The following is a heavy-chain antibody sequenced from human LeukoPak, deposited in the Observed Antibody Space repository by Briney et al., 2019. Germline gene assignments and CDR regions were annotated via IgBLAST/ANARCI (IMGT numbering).Heavy chain of an antibody. CDR1: VFTFSSYA. V-gene: IGHV3-23*01. CDR2: ISRSGGST. J-gene: IGHJ4*02. Sequence: PGGSLRLSCAASVFTFSSYAMSWVRQAPGKGLEWVSRISRSGGSTYYADSVKGRFTISRDNSKNTLYLQMNSLRAEDTAVYYCAKDLRYSSGWPADFDYWGQGTLVTVSS. CDR3: AKDLRYSSGWPADFDY. D-gene: IGHD6-19*01.